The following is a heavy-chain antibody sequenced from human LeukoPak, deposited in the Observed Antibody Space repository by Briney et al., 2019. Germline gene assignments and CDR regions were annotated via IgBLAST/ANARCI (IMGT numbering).Heavy chain of an antibody. Sequence: NPGGTLRLSCAASGFTFSNAWMSWVGKAPGKGLGWVGRIKIKTDGATTDYASHVEGRFTISSADSKNTLYLQMNSLKPEDTAVYYCTTRWFEVQQAENLYDPWGQGTLVTVSS. CDR1: GFTFSNAW. V-gene: IGHV3-15*01. J-gene: IGHJ5*02. CDR3: TTRWFEVQQAENLYDP. D-gene: IGHD3-10*01. CDR2: IKIKTDGATT.